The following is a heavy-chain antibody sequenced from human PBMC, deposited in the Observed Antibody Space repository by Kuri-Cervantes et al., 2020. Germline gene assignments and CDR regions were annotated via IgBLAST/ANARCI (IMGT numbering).Heavy chain of an antibody. CDR3: ASGYCSGGSCYPGYFQH. D-gene: IGHD2-15*01. CDR1: GGSFSGYY. J-gene: IGHJ1*01. CDR2: INHSGST. Sequence: GSLRLSCAVYGGSFSGYYWSWIRQPPGKGLEWIGEINHSGSTNYNPSLKSRVTISVDTSKNQFSLKLSSVTAADTAVYYCASGYCSGGSCYPGYFQHWGQGTLVTVSS. V-gene: IGHV4-34*01.